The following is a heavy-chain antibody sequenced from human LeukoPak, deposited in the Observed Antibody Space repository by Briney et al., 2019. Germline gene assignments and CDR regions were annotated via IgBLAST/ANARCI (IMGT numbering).Heavy chain of an antibody. V-gene: IGHV3-48*04. Sequence: AGGSLRLSCAASGFTFSSYSMNWVRQAPGKGLEWVSYISSSSSTIYYADSVKGRFTISRDNAKNSLYLQMNSLRAEDTAVYYCAKDRSHGSSWLMDVWGKGTTVTVSS. CDR3: AKDRSHGSSWLMDV. J-gene: IGHJ6*04. D-gene: IGHD6-13*01. CDR1: GFTFSSYS. CDR2: ISSSSSTI.